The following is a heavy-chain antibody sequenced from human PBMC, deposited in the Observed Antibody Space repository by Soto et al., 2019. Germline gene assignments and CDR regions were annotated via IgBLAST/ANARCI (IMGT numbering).Heavy chain of an antibody. J-gene: IGHJ4*02. D-gene: IGHD2-2*02. CDR3: VRGAYPTFDC. CDR2: ISSDGSSI. Sequence: EVQLVESGGGLVQPGGSLRLSCAASGFTFSTYWMHWVRQAAGKGLVWVSRISSDGSSITYADSVKGRFTISRDNAKNTLYLQMNSLRAEDTAVYYCVRGAYPTFDCWGQGTLVTVSS. CDR1: GFTFSTYW. V-gene: IGHV3-74*01.